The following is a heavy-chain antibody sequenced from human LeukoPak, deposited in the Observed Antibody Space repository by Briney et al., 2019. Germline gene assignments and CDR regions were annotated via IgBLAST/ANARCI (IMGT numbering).Heavy chain of an antibody. CDR2: INHSGST. Sequence: SETLSLTCAVYGGSFSGYYWSWIRQPPGKGLEWIGEINHSGSTNYNPSLKSRVTISVDTSKNQFSLKLSSVTAADTAVYYCARGFGGLRLLWFGEYNWFDPWGQGTLVTVSS. CDR3: ARGFGGLRLLWFGEYNWFDP. J-gene: IGHJ5*02. V-gene: IGHV4-34*01. CDR1: GGSFSGYY. D-gene: IGHD3-10*01.